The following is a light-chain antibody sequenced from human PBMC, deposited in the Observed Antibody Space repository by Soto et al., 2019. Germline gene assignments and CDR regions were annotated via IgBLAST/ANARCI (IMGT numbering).Light chain of an antibody. CDR3: VLYMGSGIWV. CDR2: STN. Sequence: QTVVTQEPSFSVSPGRTVTLTCGLSSGSVSTSYYHSWYQQTPGQAPRTLIYSTNTRSSGVPDRFSGSILGNKAALTITGAQADDESDYYCVLYMGSGIWVFGGGTKVTVL. CDR1: SGSVSTSYY. V-gene: IGLV8-61*01. J-gene: IGLJ3*02.